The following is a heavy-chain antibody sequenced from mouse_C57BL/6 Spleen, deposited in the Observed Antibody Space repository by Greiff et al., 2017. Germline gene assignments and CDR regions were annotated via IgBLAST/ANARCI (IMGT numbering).Heavy chain of an antibody. V-gene: IGHV1-7*01. J-gene: IGHJ2*01. Sequence: QVQMKQSGAELAKPGASVKLSCKASGYTFTSYWMHWVKQRPGQGLEWIGYINPSSGYTKYNQKFKDKATLTADKSSSTAYMQLSSLTYEDSAVYYCARWITTVVEDYWGQGTTLTVSS. D-gene: IGHD1-1*01. CDR1: GYTFTSYW. CDR2: INPSSGYT. CDR3: ARWITTVVEDY.